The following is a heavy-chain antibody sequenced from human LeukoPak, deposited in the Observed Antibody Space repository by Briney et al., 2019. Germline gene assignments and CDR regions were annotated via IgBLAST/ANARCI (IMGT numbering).Heavy chain of an antibody. V-gene: IGHV1-18*01. D-gene: IGHD3-16*01. CDR2: ISAYNGNT. J-gene: IGHJ4*02. CDR3: ARRAPITDYFDY. Sequence: ASVKVSCKASGYTFTSYGITWVRQAPGQGLEWMGWISAYNGNTNYAQKLQGRVTTTTDTSTSTAYMELRTLRSDDTAVYYCARRAPITDYFDYWGQGTLVTVSS. CDR1: GYTFTSYG.